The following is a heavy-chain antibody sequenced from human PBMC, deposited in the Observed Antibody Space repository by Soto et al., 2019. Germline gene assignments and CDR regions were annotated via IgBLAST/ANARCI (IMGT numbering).Heavy chain of an antibody. D-gene: IGHD2-21*02. CDR2: IHYSGST. Sequence: QVQLQESGPGLVKPSETLSLTCTVSGDSISSYYWSWIRQPPGKGLEWIGYIHYSGSTNYNPSLTSPVPLSVNTSQNQFSLRPSPVTAPDPALYFFARPATLPRDFHYWGQGTLVTVSS. J-gene: IGHJ4*02. V-gene: IGHV4-59*08. CDR1: GDSISSYY. CDR3: ARPATLPRDFHY.